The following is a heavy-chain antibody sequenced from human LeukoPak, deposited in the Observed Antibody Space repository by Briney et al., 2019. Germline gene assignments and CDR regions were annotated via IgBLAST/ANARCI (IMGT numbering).Heavy chain of an antibody. CDR1: GYTFTGYY. Sequence: ASVKVSCXASGYTFTGYYMHWVRQAPGQGLEWMGWINPNSGGTNYAQKFQGRVTMTRDTSISTAYMELSRLRSDDTAVYYCARDLWGDIAAADNYYYYYMDVWGKGTTVTVSS. J-gene: IGHJ6*03. CDR3: ARDLWGDIAAADNYYYYYMDV. D-gene: IGHD6-13*01. CDR2: INPNSGGT. V-gene: IGHV1-2*02.